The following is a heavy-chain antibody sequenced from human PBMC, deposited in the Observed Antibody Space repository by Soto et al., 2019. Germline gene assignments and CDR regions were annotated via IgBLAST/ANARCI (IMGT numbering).Heavy chain of an antibody. CDR1: GFSLSTSGMC. J-gene: IGHJ6*02. V-gene: IGHV2-70*01. D-gene: IGHD2-15*01. Sequence: SGPTLVNPTQTLTLTCTFSGFSLSTSGMCVSWIRQPPGKALEWLALIDWDDDKYYSTSLKTRLTISKDTSKNQVVLTMTNMDPVDTATCYCARILSTHSRYYYYYGMDVWGQGTTVTVSS. CDR2: IDWDDDK. CDR3: ARILSTHSRYYYYYGMDV.